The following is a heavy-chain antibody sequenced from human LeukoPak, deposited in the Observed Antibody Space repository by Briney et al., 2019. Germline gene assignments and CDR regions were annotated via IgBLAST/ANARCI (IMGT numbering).Heavy chain of an antibody. CDR3: ARFLWGNFFDY. Sequence: SETLSLTCTVSGGSIVSHYWNWIRQPAGRGLEWIGRFYASGTTNTSPSLKSRVTMSVDTSKNQFSLKLSSVTAADTAVYYCARFLWGNFFDYWGQGTLVTVSS. CDR2: FYASGTT. D-gene: IGHD3-16*01. V-gene: IGHV4-4*07. J-gene: IGHJ4*02. CDR1: GGSIVSHY.